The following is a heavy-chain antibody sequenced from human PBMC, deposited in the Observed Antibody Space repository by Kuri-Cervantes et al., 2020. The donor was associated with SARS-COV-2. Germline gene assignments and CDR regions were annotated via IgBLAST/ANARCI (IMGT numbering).Heavy chain of an antibody. Sequence: GESLKISCAASGFTFSNSDMHWVRQAPGKGLEWVSAISGSGGSTYYADSVKGRFTISRDNSKNTLYLQMNSLRAEDTAVYYCASNMRDSSAPDAFDIWGQGTMVTVSS. J-gene: IGHJ3*02. CDR1: GFTFSNSD. V-gene: IGHV3-23*01. CDR2: ISGSGGST. D-gene: IGHD3-22*01. CDR3: ASNMRDSSAPDAFDI.